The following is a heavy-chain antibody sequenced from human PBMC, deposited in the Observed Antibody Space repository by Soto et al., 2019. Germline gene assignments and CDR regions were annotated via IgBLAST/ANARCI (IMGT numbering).Heavy chain of an antibody. CDR2: IYYSGST. Sequence: QVQLQESGPGLVKPSETLSLTCTVSGGSISSYYWSWIRQPPGKGLEWIGYIYYSGSTNYNPSLMSRATSSLDTSKNHCSLKLSSVTAADTAVHYCARWGSRYYYYGMDVWGQGTTVTVSS. CDR1: GGSISSYY. V-gene: IGHV4-59*08. CDR3: ARWGSRYYYYGMDV. D-gene: IGHD3-16*01. J-gene: IGHJ6*02.